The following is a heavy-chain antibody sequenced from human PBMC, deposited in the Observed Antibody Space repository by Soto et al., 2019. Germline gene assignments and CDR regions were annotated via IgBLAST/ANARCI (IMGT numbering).Heavy chain of an antibody. Sequence: GASVKVSCKASGGTFSSYAISWVRQAPGQGLEWMGWISAYNGNTNYAQKLQGRVTMTTDTSTSTAYMELRSLRSDDTAVYFCAREAPPEDYWGQGTLVTVSS. CDR1: GGTFSSYA. CDR3: AREAPPEDY. V-gene: IGHV1-18*01. CDR2: ISAYNGNT. J-gene: IGHJ4*02.